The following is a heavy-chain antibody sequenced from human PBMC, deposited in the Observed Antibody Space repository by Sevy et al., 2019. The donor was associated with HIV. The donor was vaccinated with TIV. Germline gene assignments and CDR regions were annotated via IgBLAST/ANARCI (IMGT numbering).Heavy chain of an antibody. CDR2: MNPSASEK. CDR1: GFTFNTYW. Sequence: GGSLRLSCAASGFTFNTYWMTWVRQAPGKGLESVANMNPSASEKYYMDSVKGRFTISRDNAKNSLYLQMNSLRAEDTAVYYCATDLNWANYSGQGTLVTVSS. J-gene: IGHJ4*02. CDR3: ATDLNWANY. D-gene: IGHD7-27*01. V-gene: IGHV3-7*01.